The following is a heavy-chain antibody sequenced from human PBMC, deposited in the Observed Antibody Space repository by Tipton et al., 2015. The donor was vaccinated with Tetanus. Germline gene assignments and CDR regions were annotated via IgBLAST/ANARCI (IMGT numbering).Heavy chain of an antibody. CDR1: GDSISSGPYS. J-gene: IGHJ3*02. Sequence: TLSLTCTVSGDSISSGPYSWSWLRQHPGKGLELIGYIYYSGTSYISPSLTRRVSIAVDTSKNLFSLTSVTASDTAVYYCARPEASGRARGCDIWGQGTKVTVSP. CDR2: IYYSGTS. CDR3: ARPEASGRARGCDI. D-gene: IGHD3-10*01. V-gene: IGHV4-30-4*01.